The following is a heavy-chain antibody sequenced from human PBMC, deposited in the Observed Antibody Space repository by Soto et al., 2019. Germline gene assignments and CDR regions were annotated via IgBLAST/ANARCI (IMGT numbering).Heavy chain of an antibody. CDR3: AKNLPRTGRFHY. CDR1: GGSLSAYS. J-gene: IGHJ4*02. CDR2: INHSGGI. V-gene: IGHV4-34*01. Sequence: SDTRSLTWSVYGGSLSAYSWSWIRQPPGKGLEWIGEINHSGGISYNPSLKSRVNISVDRSKNQFSLQMTSVTAADTAVYYCAKNLPRTGRFHYWGQGNLVTGSS.